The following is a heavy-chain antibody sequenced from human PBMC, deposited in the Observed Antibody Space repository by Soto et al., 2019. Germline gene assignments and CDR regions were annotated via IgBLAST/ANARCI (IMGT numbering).Heavy chain of an antibody. V-gene: IGHV3-49*03. CDR3: TRLGRDGYTPPFDY. D-gene: IGHD6-25*01. J-gene: IGHJ4*02. CDR1: GFIFGDYA. CDR2: ITSRRYGGTT. Sequence: GGSLRLSCTPSGFIFGDYAIIWFRQAPGKGLEWVGFITSRRYGGTTEYAASVKGRFTISRDDSKSIAYLQMNSLKTEETAVYYCTRLGRDGYTPPFDYWGQGALVTVPS.